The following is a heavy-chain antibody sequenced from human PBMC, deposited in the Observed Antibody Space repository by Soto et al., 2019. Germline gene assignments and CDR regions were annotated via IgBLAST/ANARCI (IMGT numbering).Heavy chain of an antibody. CDR3: ARRRGARSTTNWFDP. V-gene: IGHV4-39*01. CDR1: GGSISSSSYY. Sequence: SETLSLTCTVSGGSISSSSYYWGWIRQPPGKGLEWIGSIYYSGSTYYNPSLKSRVTISVDTSKNQFSLKLSSVTAADTAVYYCARRRGARSTTNWFDPWGQGTLVTVYS. J-gene: IGHJ5*02. D-gene: IGHD5-12*01. CDR2: IYYSGST.